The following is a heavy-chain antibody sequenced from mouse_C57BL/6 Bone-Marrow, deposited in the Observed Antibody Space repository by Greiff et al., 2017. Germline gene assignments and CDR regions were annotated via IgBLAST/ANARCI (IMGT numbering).Heavy chain of an antibody. Sequence: VQLQQSGAELVRPGTSVKVSCKASGYAFTNYLIEWVKQRPGQGLEWIGVINPGSGGTNYNEKFKGKATLTADKSSSTAYMQLSSLTSEDSAVYFCASGGYYGNRFYYGGQGTTLTVSS. D-gene: IGHD2-1*01. CDR1: GYAFTNYL. V-gene: IGHV1-54*01. CDR3: ASGGYYGNRFYY. J-gene: IGHJ2*01. CDR2: INPGSGGT.